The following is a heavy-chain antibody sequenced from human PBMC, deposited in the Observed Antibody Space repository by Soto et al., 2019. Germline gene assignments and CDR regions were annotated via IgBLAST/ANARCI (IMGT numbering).Heavy chain of an antibody. Sequence: LSLTCAASGFTFSSYAMSWVRQAPGKGLEWVSAISGSGGSTYYADSVKGRFTISRDNSKNTLYLQMNSLRAEDTAVYYCAKGMGGEWSWFDPWGQGTLVTVSS. CDR1: GFTFSSYA. D-gene: IGHD3-16*01. CDR2: ISGSGGST. CDR3: AKGMGGEWSWFDP. J-gene: IGHJ5*02. V-gene: IGHV3-23*01.